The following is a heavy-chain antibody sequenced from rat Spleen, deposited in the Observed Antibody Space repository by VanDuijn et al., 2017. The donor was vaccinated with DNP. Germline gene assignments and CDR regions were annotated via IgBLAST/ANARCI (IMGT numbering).Heavy chain of an antibody. CDR2: ISPSGGNT. CDR3: ARHRFTRLDSYWYFDF. Sequence: EVQLVESGGGLVQPGRSLKLSCSAPGFTFTNYGMHWVRQAPTRGLEWVASISPSGGNTYYRDSVKGRITISRDNAQNTLYLQMNSLRSEDTATYYCARHRFTRLDSYWYFDFWGPGTMVTVSS. CDR1: GFTFTNYG. V-gene: IGHV5-19*01. J-gene: IGHJ1*01. D-gene: IGHD1-4*01.